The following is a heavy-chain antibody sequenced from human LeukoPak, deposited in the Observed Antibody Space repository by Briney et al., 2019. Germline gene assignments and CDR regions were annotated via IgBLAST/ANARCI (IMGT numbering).Heavy chain of an antibody. J-gene: IGHJ4*02. D-gene: IGHD3-10*01. V-gene: IGHV3-30*02. CDR2: IRYDGSNK. CDR1: GFTFSSYG. Sequence: GGSLRLSCAASGFTFSSYGMHWVRQAPGKGLEWVAFIRYDGSNKYYADSVKGRFTISRDNSKNTLYLQMNSLRAEDTAVYYCAKAAGGSGSYYPFDYWGQGTLVTVSS. CDR3: AKAAGGSGSYYPFDY.